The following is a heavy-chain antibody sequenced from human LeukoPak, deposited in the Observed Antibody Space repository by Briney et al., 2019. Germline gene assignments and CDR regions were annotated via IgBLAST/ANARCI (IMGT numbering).Heavy chain of an antibody. CDR2: GIPIYGTP. CDR1: GGSFITSG. V-gene: IGHV1-69*05. J-gene: IGHJ6*02. Sequence: GASGKVSCKASGGSFITSGFRWVRQAPGQGLEWRGGGIPIYGTPSYAQKFQGRGTITTDESTSTAYLELSSLRSEDTAVYYCARDHWGIVENRYDYFYYDMDVWGQGTTVTVSS. D-gene: IGHD3-16*02. CDR3: ARDHWGIVENRYDYFYYDMDV.